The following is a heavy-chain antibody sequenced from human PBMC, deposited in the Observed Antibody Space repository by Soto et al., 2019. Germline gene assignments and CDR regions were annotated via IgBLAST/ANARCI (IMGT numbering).Heavy chain of an antibody. V-gene: IGHV1-46*01. CDR2: INPSGGNT. CDR3: ARERAVAGDDY. Sequence: ASVKVSCKASGYAFTSYYMHWVRQAPGQGLEWMGVINPSGGNTGNTQKFQGRITMTRNTSTSTAYMELSSLRSEDTAVYYCARERAVAGDDYWGQGTLVTVSS. D-gene: IGHD6-19*01. CDR1: GYAFTSYY. J-gene: IGHJ4*02.